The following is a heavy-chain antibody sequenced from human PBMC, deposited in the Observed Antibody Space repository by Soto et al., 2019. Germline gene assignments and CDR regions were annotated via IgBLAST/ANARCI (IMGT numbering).Heavy chain of an antibody. CDR3: ARGGSSSWYDYYYGMDV. CDR1: GGSISSSNW. CDR2: IYHSGST. V-gene: IGHV4-4*02. J-gene: IGHJ6*02. Sequence: QVQLQESGPGLVKPSGTLSLTCAVSGGSISSSNWWSWVRQPPGKGLEWIGEIYHSGSTNYKPSLKSRVTISVDKSKNQFSLKLSSVTAADTAVYYCARGGSSSWYDYYYGMDVWGQGTTVTVSS. D-gene: IGHD6-13*01.